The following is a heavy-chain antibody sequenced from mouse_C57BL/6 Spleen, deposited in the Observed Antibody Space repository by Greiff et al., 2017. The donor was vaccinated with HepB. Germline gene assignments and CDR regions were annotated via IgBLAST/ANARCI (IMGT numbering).Heavy chain of an antibody. CDR2: IHPNSGST. V-gene: IGHV1-64*01. Sequence: QVQLQQSGAELVKPGASVKLSCKASGYTFTSYWMHWVKQRPGQGLEWIGMIHPNSGSTNYNEKFKSKATLTVDKSSSTAYMQLSSLTSEDSAVYYCAREEYDYDRGFAYGGQGTLVTVSA. D-gene: IGHD2-4*01. CDR3: AREEYDYDRGFAY. CDR1: GYTFTSYW. J-gene: IGHJ3*01.